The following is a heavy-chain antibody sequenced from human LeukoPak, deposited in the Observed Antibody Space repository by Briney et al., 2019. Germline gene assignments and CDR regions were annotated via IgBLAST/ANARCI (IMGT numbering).Heavy chain of an antibody. Sequence: GGSLRLSCAASGFTFSSYAMNWVRQAPGKGLEWVSAIRGSGSSTFYADSVKGRFTISRDNSKNTLYLQMNSLRADDTAVYYCTKDLAVSTDYWGQGTLVTVSS. V-gene: IGHV3-23*01. J-gene: IGHJ4*02. D-gene: IGHD5/OR15-5a*01. CDR1: GFTFSSYA. CDR2: IRGSGSST. CDR3: TKDLAVSTDY.